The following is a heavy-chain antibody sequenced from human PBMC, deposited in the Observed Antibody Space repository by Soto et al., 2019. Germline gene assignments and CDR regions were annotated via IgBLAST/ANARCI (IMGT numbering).Heavy chain of an antibody. J-gene: IGHJ6*02. CDR3: ASSQCGGDCSSYLPSGDLYYGMDV. D-gene: IGHD2-21*02. CDR1: GYTFTNYG. V-gene: IGHV1-18*01. Sequence: QVQLVQSGAEVKKPGASVKVSCKASGYTFTNYGISWVRQAPGQGLEWMGWISPYNGNINYAQKLQGRITMTTGTSTRTACMDIRSLRSADTAIYYGASSQCGGDCSSYLPSGDLYYGMDVWGQGTLVTVSS. CDR2: ISPYNGNI.